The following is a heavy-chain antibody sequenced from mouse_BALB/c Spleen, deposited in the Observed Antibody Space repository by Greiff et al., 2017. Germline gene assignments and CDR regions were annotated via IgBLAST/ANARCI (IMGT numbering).Heavy chain of an antibody. CDR1: GFTFSSYG. CDR3: ARHDYFDV. J-gene: IGHJ1*01. Sequence: EVKLVESGGDLVKPGGSLKLSCAASGFTFSSYGMSWVRQTPDKRLEWVATISSGGSYTYYPDSVKGRFTISRDNAKNTLYLQMSSLKSEDTAMYYCARHDYFDVWGAGTTVTVSS. CDR2: ISSGGSYT. V-gene: IGHV5-6*01.